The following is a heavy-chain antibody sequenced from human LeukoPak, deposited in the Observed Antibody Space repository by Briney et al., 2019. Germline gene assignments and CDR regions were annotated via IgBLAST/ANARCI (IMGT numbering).Heavy chain of an antibody. J-gene: IGHJ5*02. Sequence: PGGSLRLSCAASGFTFSSYWMSWVRQAPGKGLEWVSAISGSGGSTYYADSVKGRFTISRDNSKNTLYLQMNSLRAEDTAVYYCAKDRVGGGIAVAGTPFDPWGQGTLVTVSS. CDR1: GFTFSSYW. V-gene: IGHV3-23*01. CDR3: AKDRVGGGIAVAGTPFDP. CDR2: ISGSGGST. D-gene: IGHD6-19*01.